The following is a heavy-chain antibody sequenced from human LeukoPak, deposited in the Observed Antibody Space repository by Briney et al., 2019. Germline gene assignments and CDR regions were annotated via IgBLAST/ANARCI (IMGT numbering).Heavy chain of an antibody. V-gene: IGHV4-39*01. D-gene: IGHD3-22*01. Sequence: PSETLSLTCSVSGGSIYNSAYHWGWIRQPPGKGLELIGSIYYSGSTYYNPSLKSRVTISVDTSKNQFSLKLSSVTAADTAVYYCARPGEVYYYDSSGYPAHYFDYWGQGSLVTVSS. CDR1: GGSIYNSAYH. CDR2: IYYSGST. CDR3: ARPGEVYYYDSSGYPAHYFDY. J-gene: IGHJ4*02.